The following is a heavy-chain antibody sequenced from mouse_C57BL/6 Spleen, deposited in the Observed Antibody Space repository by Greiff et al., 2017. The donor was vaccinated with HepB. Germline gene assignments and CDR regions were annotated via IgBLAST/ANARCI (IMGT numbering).Heavy chain of an antibody. D-gene: IGHD1-1*01. V-gene: IGHV5-4*01. J-gene: IGHJ2*01. CDR1: GFTFSSYA. CDR2: ISDGGSYT. CDR3: ARDYYGREYYFDY. Sequence: EVQVVESGGGLVKPGGSLKLSCAASGFTFSSYAMSWVRQTPEKRLEWVATISDGGSYTYYPDNVKGRFTISRDNAKNNLYLQMSHLKSEDTAMYYCARDYYGREYYFDYWCQGTTLTVSS.